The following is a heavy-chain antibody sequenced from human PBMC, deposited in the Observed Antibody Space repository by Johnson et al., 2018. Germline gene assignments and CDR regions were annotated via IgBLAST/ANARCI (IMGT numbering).Heavy chain of an antibody. CDR3: ARDLVSTGRSGPIDY. D-gene: IGHD2-8*02. CDR2: ISYDGINK. Sequence: QVQLVQSGGGVVQPGRSLRLSCAASGFSFSNYAIHWVRQAPGKGLEWLTVISYDGINKHYADSVKGRFIVSRDNSKNTVFLQMNSLRVEDTVMYYCARDLVSTGRSGPIDYWGQGTLVTVSS. CDR1: GFSFSNYA. V-gene: IGHV3-30-3*01. J-gene: IGHJ4*02.